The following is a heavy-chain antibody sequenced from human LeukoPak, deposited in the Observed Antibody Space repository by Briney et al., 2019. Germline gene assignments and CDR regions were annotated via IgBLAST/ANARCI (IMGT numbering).Heavy chain of an antibody. CDR3: ARQSKTTMLRGLMEAWFDP. CDR2: IYYSGST. D-gene: IGHD3-10*01. J-gene: IGHJ5*02. Sequence: PSETLSLTCTVSGGSISSSSYYWGWIRQPPGKGLEWIGSIYYSGSTYYSPSLKSRVTISVDTSKNQFSLKLTSVTAADTAVYYCARQSKTTMLRGLMEAWFDPWGQGTLVTVSS. CDR1: GGSISSSSYY. V-gene: IGHV4-39*01.